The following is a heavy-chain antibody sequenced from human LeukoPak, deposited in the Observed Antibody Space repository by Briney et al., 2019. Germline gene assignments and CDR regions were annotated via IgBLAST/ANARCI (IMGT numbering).Heavy chain of an antibody. J-gene: IGHJ4*02. V-gene: IGHV1-2*02. CDR2: INPNSGGT. Sequence: ASVKVSCKASGYTFTDYYMPWVRQAPGQGLEWMEWINPNSGGTNYAQKFQGRVTMTRDTSISTAYMELSRLRSDDTAVYYCAREGPIVGATHLVDYWGQGTLVTVSS. CDR1: GYTFTDYY. D-gene: IGHD1-26*01. CDR3: AREGPIVGATHLVDY.